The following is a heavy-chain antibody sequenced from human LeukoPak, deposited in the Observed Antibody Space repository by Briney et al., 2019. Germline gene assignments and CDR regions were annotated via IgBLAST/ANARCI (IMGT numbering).Heavy chain of an antibody. J-gene: IGHJ2*01. CDR1: GGSISRSSYY. V-gene: IGHV4-39*07. CDR2: IYYSGRT. CDR3: ARDPDDYWYFDL. Sequence: PSETLSLTCTVSGGSISRSSYYWGWIRQPPGKGLEWIGSIYYSGRTYYNPSLKSRVTVSVDTSKNQISLQLSSVTAADTAVYYCARDPDDYWYFDLWGRGTLVTVSP.